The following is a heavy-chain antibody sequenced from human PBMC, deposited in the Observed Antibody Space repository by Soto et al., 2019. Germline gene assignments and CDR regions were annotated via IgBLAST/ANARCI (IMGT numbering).Heavy chain of an antibody. D-gene: IGHD4-17*01. Sequence: GGSLRLSCAASGCTFDDYTMHWVRQAPGKGLEWVSLISWDGGSTYYADSVKGRFTISRDNSKNSLYLQMNSLRTEDTALYYCAKDILPYGGNPGGDWFDPWGQGTLVTVSS. CDR2: ISWDGGST. CDR3: AKDILPYGGNPGGDWFDP. CDR1: GCTFDDYT. J-gene: IGHJ5*02. V-gene: IGHV3-43*01.